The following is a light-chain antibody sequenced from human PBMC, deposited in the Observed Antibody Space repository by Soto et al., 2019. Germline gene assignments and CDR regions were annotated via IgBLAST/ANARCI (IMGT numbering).Light chain of an antibody. J-gene: IGKJ1*01. V-gene: IGKV4-1*01. Sequence: DIVMTQSPDSLAMSLGEXATINCKSSQRILYSSNNKNYLAWYQQKPGQPPKLLFYWASTRESGVPHRFSGSGSGTDFTLTISSLQPEDVAVCYCQQYYTTPWTFGQGTKVDIK. CDR1: QRILYSSNNKNY. CDR2: WAS. CDR3: QQYYTTPWT.